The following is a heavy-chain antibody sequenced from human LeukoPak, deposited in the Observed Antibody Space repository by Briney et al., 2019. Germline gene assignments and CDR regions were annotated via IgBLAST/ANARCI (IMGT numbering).Heavy chain of an antibody. D-gene: IGHD6-13*01. CDR1: GYTFTDYY. Sequence: GASVKVSCKASGYTFTDYYMHWVQQAPGKGREWMGRVDPEDGETIYAEKFQGRVTITADTSTDTAYMELSSLRSEDTAVYYCATLPSHIAAAGTGGYWGQGTLVTVSS. CDR2: VDPEDGET. V-gene: IGHV1-69-2*01. CDR3: ATLPSHIAAAGTGGY. J-gene: IGHJ4*02.